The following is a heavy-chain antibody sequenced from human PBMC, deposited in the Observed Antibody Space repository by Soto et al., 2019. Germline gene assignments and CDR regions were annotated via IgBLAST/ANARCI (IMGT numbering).Heavy chain of an antibody. V-gene: IGHV1-18*04. CDR1: GYTFTSYG. CDR2: ISAYNGNT. D-gene: IGHD6-19*01. Sequence: GASVKVSCKASGYTFTSYGISWVRQAPGQGLEWMGWISAYNGNTNCAQKLQGRVTMTTDTSTSTAYMELRSLRSDDAAVYYCARQQWLHLPFDCRGQGALVTVSS. J-gene: IGHJ4*02. CDR3: ARQQWLHLPFDC.